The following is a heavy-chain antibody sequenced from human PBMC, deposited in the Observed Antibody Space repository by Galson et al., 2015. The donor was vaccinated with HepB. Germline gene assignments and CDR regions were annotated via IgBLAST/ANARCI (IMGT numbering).Heavy chain of an antibody. Sequence: QSGAEVKKPGESLRISCKGSGYSFTSYWISWVRQMPGKGLEWMGRIDPSDSYTNYSPSFQGHVTISADKSISTAYLQWSSLKASDTAMYYCAGPEYSSSWYIGAFDIWGRDNGHRLF. J-gene: IGHJ3*02. V-gene: IGHV5-10-1*01. CDR1: GYSFTSYW. CDR3: AGPEYSSSWYIGAFDI. D-gene: IGHD6-13*01. CDR2: IDPSDSYT.